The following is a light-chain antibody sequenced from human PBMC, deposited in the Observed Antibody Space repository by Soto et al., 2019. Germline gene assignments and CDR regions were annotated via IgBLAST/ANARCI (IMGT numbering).Light chain of an antibody. Sequence: DIQVTQSPPTLSASVGDRVTITCRASQTISTWMAWYQQKPGKAPKLLVYDASTLQSGVASRFSGSGSGTEFTLTISSLQPDDFATYYCQQYNSYWTFGQGTKVEIK. CDR1: QTISTW. CDR3: QQYNSYWT. V-gene: IGKV1-5*01. J-gene: IGKJ1*01. CDR2: DAS.